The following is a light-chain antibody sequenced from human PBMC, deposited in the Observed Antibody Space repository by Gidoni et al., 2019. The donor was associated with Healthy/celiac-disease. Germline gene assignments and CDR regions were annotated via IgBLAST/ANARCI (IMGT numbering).Light chain of an antibody. CDR2: DAS. CDR1: PSVSSY. Sequence: EIVLTHSPATLSLSPGERATRSCRASPSVSSYFAWYQQKPGQAPRLLIYDASNRATGIPARFSGSGSGTDFTLTISSREPEDFAVYYCQQRSNWPPSITFGQGTRLEIK. CDR3: QQRSNWPPSIT. J-gene: IGKJ5*01. V-gene: IGKV3-11*01.